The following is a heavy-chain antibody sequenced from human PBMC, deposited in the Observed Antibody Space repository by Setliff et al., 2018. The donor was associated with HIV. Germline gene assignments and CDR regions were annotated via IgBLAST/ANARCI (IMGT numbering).Heavy chain of an antibody. CDR2: IISILDIT. Sequence: SVKVSCKASGGTSSTHAINWVRQAPGQGLEWMGQIISILDITSYTQKLQGRVSITADKSTSTFYMELSDLTSADTAVYYCAGPRGDEAFDVWGQGTKLTVSS. V-gene: IGHV1-69*10. J-gene: IGHJ3*01. D-gene: IGHD3-10*01. CDR3: AGPRGDEAFDV. CDR1: GGTSSTHA.